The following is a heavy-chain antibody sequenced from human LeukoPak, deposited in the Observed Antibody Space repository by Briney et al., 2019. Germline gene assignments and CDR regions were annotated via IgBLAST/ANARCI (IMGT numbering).Heavy chain of an antibody. V-gene: IGHV3-23*01. CDR3: ARDYYDSSGYSPPFPFY. CDR1: GFTFSNYA. Sequence: GGSLRLSCAASGFTFSNYAMNWVRQAPGKGLDWVSSINGGGTSTYYADSVKGRFTISRDNSKNTLYLQMNSLRAEDTAVYYCARDYYDSSGYSPPFPFYWGQGTLVTVSS. J-gene: IGHJ4*02. D-gene: IGHD3-22*01. CDR2: INGGGTST.